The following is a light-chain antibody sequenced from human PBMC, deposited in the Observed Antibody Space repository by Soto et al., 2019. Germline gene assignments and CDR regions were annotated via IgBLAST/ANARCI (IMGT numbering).Light chain of an antibody. V-gene: IGLV2-14*01. CDR3: SSYTSSSTLAV. CDR1: SSDVGGYNY. CDR2: DVS. J-gene: IGLJ1*01. Sequence: QSVLTQPASVSGSPGQSITISCTGTSSDVGGYNYVSWYQQHPGKAPKLMIYDVSNRPSGVSNRFSGSKSGNTASLTTSGLQAEDEADYYCSSYTSSSTLAVFGTGTKVTVL.